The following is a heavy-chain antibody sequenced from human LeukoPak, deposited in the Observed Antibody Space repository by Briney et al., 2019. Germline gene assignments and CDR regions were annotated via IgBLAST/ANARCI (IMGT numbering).Heavy chain of an antibody. J-gene: IGHJ5*02. V-gene: IGHV4-30-4*01. CDR1: GGSIGSGDYY. CDR3: ATRLLLWFGELGWFDP. Sequence: SETLSLTCTVSGGSIGSGDYYWSWIRQPPGKGLEWIGYIYYSGSTYYNPSLKSRVTISVDTSKNQFSLKLSSVTAADTAVYYCATRLLLWFGELGWFDPWGQGTLVTVSS. D-gene: IGHD3-10*01. CDR2: IYYSGST.